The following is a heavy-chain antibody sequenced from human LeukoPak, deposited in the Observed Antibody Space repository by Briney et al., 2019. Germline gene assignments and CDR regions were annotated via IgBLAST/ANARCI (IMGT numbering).Heavy chain of an antibody. CDR1: GGSIISSSYY. V-gene: IGHV4-39*01. CDR3: ATRPDYGDYVWFDP. CDR2: IYCSGST. D-gene: IGHD4-17*01. Sequence: SETLSLTCTVSGGSIISSSYYWGWIRQPPGKGLEWIGSIYCSGSTYYTPSLKSRITISVDTSKNQFSLKLSSVTAADTSVYYCATRPDYGDYVWFDPWGQGTLVTVSS. J-gene: IGHJ5*02.